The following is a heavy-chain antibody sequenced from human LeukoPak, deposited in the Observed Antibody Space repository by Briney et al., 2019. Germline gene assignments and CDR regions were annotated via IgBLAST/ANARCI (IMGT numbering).Heavy chain of an antibody. J-gene: IGHJ5*02. Sequence: SVKVSCKASGGTFSSYAISWVRQAPGQGLEWMGGIIPIFGTANYAQKFQGRVTITADKSTSTAYMELSSLRSEDTAVYYCASFPAYYYGSGSQNLDPWAREPWSPSPQ. D-gene: IGHD3-10*01. V-gene: IGHV1-69*06. CDR3: ASFPAYYYGSGSQNLDP. CDR1: GGTFSSYA. CDR2: IIPIFGTA.